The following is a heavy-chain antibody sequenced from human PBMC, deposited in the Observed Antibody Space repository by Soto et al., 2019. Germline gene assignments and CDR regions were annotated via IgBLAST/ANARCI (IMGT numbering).Heavy chain of an antibody. CDR3: ARDMLRGAPDYLDF. J-gene: IGHJ4*02. D-gene: IGHD3-16*01. Sequence: QVQLVESGGGVVQPGRSLRLSCATSGFTFNDYPIHWIRQAPGKGLEWVAVIAYDGSIKLYADSVKGRFTISRDSSDNTLYLQMNSLGPDDTAIYYCARDMLRGAPDYLDFWGQGTLVTVSS. CDR2: IAYDGSIK. CDR1: GFTFNDYP. V-gene: IGHV3-30-3*01.